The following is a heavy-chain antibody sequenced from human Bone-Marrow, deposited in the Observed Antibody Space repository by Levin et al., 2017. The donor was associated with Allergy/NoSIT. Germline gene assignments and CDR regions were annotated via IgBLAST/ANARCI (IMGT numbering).Heavy chain of an antibody. CDR3: ARDGTSCYIYCLAC. J-gene: IGHJ4*02. CDR1: GYTFTGYY. D-gene: IGHD2-2*02. V-gene: IGHV1-2*02. CDR2: INPNSGGT. Sequence: GESLKISCKASGYTFTGYYTHWVRQAPGQGLEWMGWINPNSGGTNYAQKFQGRVTMTRDTSISTAYMELSRLRSDDTAVYYCARDGTSCYIYCLACWGQGTLVTVSS.